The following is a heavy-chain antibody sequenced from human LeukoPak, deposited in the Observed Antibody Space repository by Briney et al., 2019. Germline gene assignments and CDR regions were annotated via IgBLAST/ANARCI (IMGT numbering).Heavy chain of an antibody. CDR2: INHSGST. Sequence: PSETLSLTCAVYGGPFSGYYWSWIRQPPGKGLEWFGEINHSGSTNYNPSLKSRVTISVDTSKNQFSLKLSSVTAADTAVYYCARGLVRGVIQRLYGMDVWGQGTTVTVSS. V-gene: IGHV4-34*01. J-gene: IGHJ6*02. CDR1: GGPFSGYY. D-gene: IGHD3-10*01. CDR3: ARGLVRGVIQRLYGMDV.